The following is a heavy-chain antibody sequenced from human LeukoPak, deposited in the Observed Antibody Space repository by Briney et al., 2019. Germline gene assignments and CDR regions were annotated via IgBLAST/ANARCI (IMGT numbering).Heavy chain of an antibody. V-gene: IGHV3-30*01. Sequence: GGSLRLSCAASGFTFSSYAMHWVRQAPGKGPEWVAVISYDGSNKYYADSVKGRFTISRDNSKNTLYLQMNSLRAEDTAVYYCARDLRRNGQFDYWGQGTLVTVSS. CDR1: GFTFSSYA. CDR2: ISYDGSNK. J-gene: IGHJ4*02. CDR3: ARDLRRNGQFDY. D-gene: IGHD1-1*01.